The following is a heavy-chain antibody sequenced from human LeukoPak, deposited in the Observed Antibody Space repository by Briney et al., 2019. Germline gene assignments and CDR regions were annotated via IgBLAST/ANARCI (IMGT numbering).Heavy chain of an antibody. CDR3: ARIYCSSTSCYGMDV. J-gene: IGHJ6*02. CDR1: GGSISSYY. CDR2: IYYSGST. V-gene: IGHV4-59*08. D-gene: IGHD2-2*01. Sequence: SETLSLTCTVSGGSISSYYWSWIRQPPGKGLEWIGYIYYSGSTNYNPSLKSRVTISVDTSKNQFSLKLSSVTAADTAVYYCARIYCSSTSCYGMDVWGQGTTVTVSS.